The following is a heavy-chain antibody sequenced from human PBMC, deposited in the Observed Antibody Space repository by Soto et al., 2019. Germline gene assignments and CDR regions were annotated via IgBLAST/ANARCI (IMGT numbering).Heavy chain of an antibody. J-gene: IGHJ3*02. CDR3: ARGQGSGYPGDGAFDI. D-gene: IGHD5-12*01. Sequence: EVQLVEAGGGLVKPGGSLRLSCAASGFTFRSHSMNWVRQAPGKGLEWVSSISSSSSYIYYADSVKGRFTISRDNAKNSLYLQMNSLRAEDMAVYYCARGQGSGYPGDGAFDIWGQGTMVTVSS. CDR2: ISSSSSYI. CDR1: GFTFRSHS. V-gene: IGHV3-21*01.